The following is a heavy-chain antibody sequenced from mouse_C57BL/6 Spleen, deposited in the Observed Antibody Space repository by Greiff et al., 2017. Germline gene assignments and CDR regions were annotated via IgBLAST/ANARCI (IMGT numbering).Heavy chain of an antibody. D-gene: IGHD1-1*01. CDR1: GFSLTSYG. CDR2: IWSGGST. Sequence: QVQLQQSGPGLVQPSQSLSITCTVSGFSLTSYGVHWVRQSPGKGLEWLGVIWSGGSTDYNAAFISRLSISKDNSKSQVFFKMNSLQADDTAIYYCARNEDYYGTPLGYWGQGTTLTVSS. J-gene: IGHJ2*01. CDR3: ARNEDYYGTPLGY. V-gene: IGHV2-2*01.